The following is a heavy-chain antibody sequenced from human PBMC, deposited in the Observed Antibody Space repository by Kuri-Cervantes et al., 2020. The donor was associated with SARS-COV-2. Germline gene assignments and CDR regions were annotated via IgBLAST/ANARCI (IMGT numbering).Heavy chain of an antibody. CDR1: GGSISSYY. CDR2: IYYSGST. J-gene: IGHJ4*02. V-gene: IGHV4-59*12. Sequence: GSLRLSCTVSGGSISSYYWSWIRQPPGKGLEWIGYIYYSGSTNYNPSLKSRVTMSVDTSKNQFSLKLSSVTAADTAVYYCARGQQLVLLDYWGQGTLVTVSS. CDR3: ARGQQLVLLDY. D-gene: IGHD6-13*01.